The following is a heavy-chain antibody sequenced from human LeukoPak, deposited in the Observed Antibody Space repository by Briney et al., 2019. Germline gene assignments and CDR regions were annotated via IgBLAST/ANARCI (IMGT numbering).Heavy chain of an antibody. CDR1: GGSISSYY. D-gene: IGHD3-22*01. CDR2: IYYSGST. J-gene: IGHJ5*02. CDR3: ARLAPTYYYDSSGPNWFDP. V-gene: IGHV4-59*08. Sequence: SETLSLTCTVSGGSISSYYWSWFRQPPGKGLEWIGYIYYSGSTNYNPSLKSRVTISVDTSKNQFSLKLSSVTAADTAVYYCARLAPTYYYDSSGPNWFDPWGQGTLVTVSS.